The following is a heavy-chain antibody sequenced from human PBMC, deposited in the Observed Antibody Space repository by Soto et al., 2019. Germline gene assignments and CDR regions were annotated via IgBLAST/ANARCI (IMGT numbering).Heavy chain of an antibody. D-gene: IGHD4-17*01. J-gene: IGHJ4*02. CDR2: IYPGDSDT. CDR3: ARADYGGNSRFFDY. Sequence: GESLKISCRVSGYRFTSYWIGWVRQMPGKGLECMGIIYPGDSDTRYSPSFQGQVTISADKSISTAYLQWSSLKASDTAMYYCARADYGGNSRFFDYWGQGTLVTVSS. CDR1: GYRFTSYW. V-gene: IGHV5-51*01.